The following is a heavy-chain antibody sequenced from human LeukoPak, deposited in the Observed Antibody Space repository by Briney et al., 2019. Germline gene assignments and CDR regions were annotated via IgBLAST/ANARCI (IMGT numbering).Heavy chain of an antibody. Sequence: PSETLSLTCSVSGGTVSSYYWCWIRQTPGKALEWIGYVSYSGTSNYNPSLRNRVTISVDASENHFSLTLSSVTAADTAVYYCARQRVWRAGFYDTNEPFDIWGQGTLVTVSS. V-gene: IGHV4-59*08. D-gene: IGHD3-22*01. J-gene: IGHJ3*02. CDR3: ARQRVWRAGFYDTNEPFDI. CDR2: VSYSGTS. CDR1: GGTVSSYY.